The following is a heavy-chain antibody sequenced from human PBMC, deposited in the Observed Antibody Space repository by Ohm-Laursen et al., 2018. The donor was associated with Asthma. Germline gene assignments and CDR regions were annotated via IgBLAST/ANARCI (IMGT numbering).Heavy chain of an antibody. CDR2: ISSSSTTI. V-gene: IGHV3-48*01. CDR1: GFTFSSYA. D-gene: IGHD3-10*01. Sequence: SLRLSCAAAGFTFSSYAMNWVRQAPGKDLEWVSYISSSSTTIYYADSVKGRFTISRDNAKNSLYLHMNSLGAEDTAVYYCRGLYHYASGRLEGDYWGQGTLVTVSS. J-gene: IGHJ4*02. CDR3: RGLYHYASGRLEGDY.